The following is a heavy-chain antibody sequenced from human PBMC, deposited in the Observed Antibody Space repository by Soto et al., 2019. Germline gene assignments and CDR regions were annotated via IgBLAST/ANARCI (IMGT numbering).Heavy chain of an antibody. CDR2: ISAYNGNT. Sequence: ASVKVSCKASGYTFTSYGISWVRQAPGQGLEWMGWISAYNGNTNYAQKLQGRVTMTTDTSTSTAYMELRSLRSDDTAVYYCASTRYFDWSTGNYFDYWGQGTLVTVSS. V-gene: IGHV1-18*01. D-gene: IGHD3-9*01. CDR1: GYTFTSYG. CDR3: ASTRYFDWSTGNYFDY. J-gene: IGHJ4*02.